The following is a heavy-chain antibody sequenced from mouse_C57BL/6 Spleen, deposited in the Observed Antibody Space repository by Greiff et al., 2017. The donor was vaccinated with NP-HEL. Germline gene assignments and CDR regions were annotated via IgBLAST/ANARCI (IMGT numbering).Heavy chain of an antibody. CDR1: GYAFSSSW. V-gene: IGHV1-82*01. CDR3: ARSANYGSFSLDY. Sequence: QVQLQQSGPELVKPGASVKISCKASGYAFSSSWMNWVKQRPGKGLEWIGRIYPGDGDTNYNGKFKGKATLTADKSSSTAYMQLSSLTSEDSAVYFCARSANYGSFSLDYWGQGTTLTVSS. CDR2: IYPGDGDT. J-gene: IGHJ2*01. D-gene: IGHD1-1*01.